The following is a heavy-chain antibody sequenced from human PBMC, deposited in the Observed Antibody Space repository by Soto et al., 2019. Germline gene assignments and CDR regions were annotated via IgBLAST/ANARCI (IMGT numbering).Heavy chain of an antibody. Sequence: SSVKVSCKASGCAFSSYAISCVIQAPGQGLEWMGGIIPIFGTANYAQKFQGRVTITADESTSTAYMELSSLRSEDTAVYYCARAYYYDSSGYYSLDYWGQGTLVTVSS. CDR3: ARAYYYDSSGYYSLDY. D-gene: IGHD3-22*01. CDR1: GCAFSSYA. V-gene: IGHV1-69*01. CDR2: IIPIFGTA. J-gene: IGHJ4*02.